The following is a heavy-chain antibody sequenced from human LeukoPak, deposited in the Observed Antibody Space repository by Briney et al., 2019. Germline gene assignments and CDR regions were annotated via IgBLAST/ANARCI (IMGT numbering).Heavy chain of an antibody. CDR2: ISAYDGNT. CDR3: ARDSAPTRVMEPRGLAY. Sequence: ASVKVSCKASGYTFTRYGISWVRQAPGHGLEWMGWISAYDGNTNYAQKLQRRVTMTTYTSTSTTYMELSSLRSDATAVYYRARDSAPTRVMEPRGLAYWGQGTLVTVSS. CDR1: GYTFTRYG. V-gene: IGHV1-18*04. J-gene: IGHJ4*02. D-gene: IGHD3-10*01.